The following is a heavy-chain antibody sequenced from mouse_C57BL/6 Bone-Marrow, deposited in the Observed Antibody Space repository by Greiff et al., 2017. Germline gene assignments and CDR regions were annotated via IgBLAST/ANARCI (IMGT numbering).Heavy chain of an antibody. Sequence: QVQLQQPGAELVKPGASVKVSCKASGYTFTSYWMHWVQQRPGHGLEWIGRLHTSDSDTNSNQTFKGQAPLTVEKSSSTAYLQLSSLASEDSAVYYCARKGPTVVAYCDYWGQGTTLTVSS. D-gene: IGHD1-1*01. CDR2: LHTSDSDT. V-gene: IGHV1-74*01. CDR1: GYTFTSYW. CDR3: ARKGPTVVAYCDY. J-gene: IGHJ2*01.